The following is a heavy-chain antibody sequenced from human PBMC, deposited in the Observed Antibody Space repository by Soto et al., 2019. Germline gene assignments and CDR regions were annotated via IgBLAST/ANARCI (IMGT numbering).Heavy chain of an antibody. Sequence: QVQLQESGPGLVKPSGTLSLTCAVSGGSISSSNWWSWVRQPPGKGLEWIGEIYHSGSTNYNPSLKSRVNISVDKSKNQFSLKLSSVTAADTAVYYCAVLVRGVMRPKWFDPWGQGTLVTVSS. CDR1: GGSISSSNW. CDR2: IYHSGST. V-gene: IGHV4-4*02. J-gene: IGHJ5*02. D-gene: IGHD3-10*01. CDR3: AVLVRGVMRPKWFDP.